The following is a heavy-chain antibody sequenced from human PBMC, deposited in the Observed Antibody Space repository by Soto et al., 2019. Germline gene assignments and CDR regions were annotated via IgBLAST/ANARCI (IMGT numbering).Heavy chain of an antibody. J-gene: IGHJ4*02. CDR3: AKDRGILTPVDY. Sequence: ETLSLTCTVSGGSISSSSYYWGWVRQAPGKGLEWVSAISGSGGSTYYADSVKGRFTISRDNSKNTLYLQMNSLRAEDTAVYYCAKDRGILTPVDYWGQGTLVTVS. D-gene: IGHD6-13*01. V-gene: IGHV3-23*01. CDR2: ISGSGGST. CDR1: GGSISSSSYY.